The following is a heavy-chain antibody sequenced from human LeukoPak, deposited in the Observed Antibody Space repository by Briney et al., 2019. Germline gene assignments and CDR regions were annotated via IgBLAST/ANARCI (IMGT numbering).Heavy chain of an antibody. D-gene: IGHD2-2*01. CDR3: AKDLYCSSTSCSFDY. J-gene: IGHJ4*02. V-gene: IGHV3-23*01. Sequence: GGSLRLSCAASGFTFSTYAMSWVRQAPGKGLEWVSGISGGGGSTFYADSVKGRFTISRDNSKNTLYLQMNSLRAEDTAVYYCAKDLYCSSTSCSFDYWGQGTLVTVSS. CDR2: ISGGGGST. CDR1: GFTFSTYA.